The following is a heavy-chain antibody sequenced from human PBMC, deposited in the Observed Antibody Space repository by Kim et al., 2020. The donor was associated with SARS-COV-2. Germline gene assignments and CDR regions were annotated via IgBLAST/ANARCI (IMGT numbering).Heavy chain of an antibody. J-gene: IGHJ6*02. V-gene: IGHV1-69*13. CDR1: GGTFSSYA. Sequence: SVKVSCKASGGTFSSYAISWVRQAPGQGLEWMGGIIPIFGTANYAQKFQGRVTITADESTSTAYMELSSLRSEDTAVYYCARDEGLGGATIILYYYYGMDVWGQGTTVTVSS. D-gene: IGHD5-12*01. CDR3: ARDEGLGGATIILYYYYGMDV. CDR2: IIPIFGTA.